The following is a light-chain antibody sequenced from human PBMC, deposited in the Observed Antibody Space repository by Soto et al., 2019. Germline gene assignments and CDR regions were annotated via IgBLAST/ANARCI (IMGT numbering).Light chain of an antibody. Sequence: QSALTQPASVSGSPGQSITISCTGTSSDVGSYNLVSWHQQHPGKAPKLMIYEGSKRPSGVSNRFSGSKSGNTASLTISGLQAEDEADYYCCSYAGSSTPLVFGGGTKVTVL. CDR3: CSYAGSSTPLV. CDR2: EGS. CDR1: SSDVGSYNL. J-gene: IGLJ3*02. V-gene: IGLV2-23*01.